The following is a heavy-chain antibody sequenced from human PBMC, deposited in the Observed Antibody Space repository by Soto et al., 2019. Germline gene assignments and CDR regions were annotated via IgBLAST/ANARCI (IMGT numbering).Heavy chain of an antibody. V-gene: IGHV4-39*01. CDR1: GGSISSSGFS. Sequence: PSETLSLTCTVSGGSISSSGFSRGWVRQPPGKGLEWIGCAYYSGNTYYSPSLKSRVTISVDTSGNQFSLRLNSVTAADTAVYYCTKVSSGWFDPWGQGTLVTVSS. J-gene: IGHJ5*02. D-gene: IGHD2-8*01. CDR2: AYYSGNT. CDR3: TKVSSGWFDP.